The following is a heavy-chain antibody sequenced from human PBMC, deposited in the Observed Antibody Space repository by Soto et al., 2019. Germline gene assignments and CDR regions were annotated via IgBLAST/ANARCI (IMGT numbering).Heavy chain of an antibody. D-gene: IGHD6-19*01. CDR1: GGTFSTDA. Sequence: QVQLVQSGAEVRKPGSSVKVSCKASGGTFSTDAISWVRQAPGQGLEWMGGIIPMFGTPNYAQKFQVKVTIAADKSTSTVYMELSSLRSEDTAVYFCARGIRYSSGWDFDYWGQGTLVTVSS. V-gene: IGHV1-69*06. CDR2: IIPMFGTP. J-gene: IGHJ4*02. CDR3: ARGIRYSSGWDFDY.